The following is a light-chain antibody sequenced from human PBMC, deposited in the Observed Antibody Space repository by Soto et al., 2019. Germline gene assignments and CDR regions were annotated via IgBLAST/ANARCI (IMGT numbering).Light chain of an antibody. CDR2: DVS. J-gene: IGLJ2*01. V-gene: IGLV2-14*01. CDR3: SSYTTSNTLL. Sequence: QSALTQPASASGSPGQSITISCTGTSGDIGGYNYVSWYQQHPGTAPKLMIYDVSDRPSGVSNRFSGSKSGNTASLTISGLQAEDEAYYYCSSYTTSNTLLFGGGTKVTVL. CDR1: SGDIGGYNY.